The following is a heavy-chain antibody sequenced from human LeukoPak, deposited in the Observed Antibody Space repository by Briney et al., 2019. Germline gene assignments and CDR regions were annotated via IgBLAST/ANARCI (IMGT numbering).Heavy chain of an antibody. J-gene: IGHJ5*02. Sequence: GGSLRLSCAASGFTFSSYWMSWVRQAPGKGLEWVAVISYDGSNKYYADSVKGRFTISRDNSKNTLYLQMNSLRAEDTAVYYCARETTVTTSINWFDPWGQGTLVTVSS. D-gene: IGHD4-11*01. CDR2: ISYDGSNK. V-gene: IGHV3-30-3*01. CDR3: ARETTVTTSINWFDP. CDR1: GFTFSSYW.